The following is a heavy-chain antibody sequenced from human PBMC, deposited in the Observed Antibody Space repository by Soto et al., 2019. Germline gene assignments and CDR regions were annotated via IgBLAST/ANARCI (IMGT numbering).Heavy chain of an antibody. J-gene: IGHJ4*02. D-gene: IGHD3-16*01. CDR3: EINTRYDPPDY. CDR2: ISVSGGST. Sequence: EVQLLESGGGLVQPGGSLRLSCAASGFTFSSYAMSWVRQAPGKGLAWVSGISVSGGSTYYADSVKGRFTISRDNSKNTLYLQMNSLRAEDTAVYYCEINTRYDPPDYWGQGTLVTVSS. CDR1: GFTFSSYA. V-gene: IGHV3-23*01.